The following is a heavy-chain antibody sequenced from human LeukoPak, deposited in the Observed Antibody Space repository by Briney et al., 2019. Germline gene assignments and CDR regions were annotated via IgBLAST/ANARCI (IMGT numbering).Heavy chain of an antibody. J-gene: IGHJ4*02. Sequence: SETLSLTCSVSGDSINGYYWIWIRQTAGKGLEWIGRLFTGGNAECNPSLKSRVTMSVETSKSQLSLKLTSVTAADTAIYYCARGLRWDSGNDWGPEHWGQGVLVTVSS. D-gene: IGHD5-12*01. CDR1: GDSINGYY. CDR3: ARGLRWDSGNDWGPEH. CDR2: LFTGGNA. V-gene: IGHV4-4*07.